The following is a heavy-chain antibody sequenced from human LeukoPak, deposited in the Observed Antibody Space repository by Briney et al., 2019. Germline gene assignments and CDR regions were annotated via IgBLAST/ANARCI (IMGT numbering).Heavy chain of an antibody. CDR3: AKHQVVVVPAARDAFDI. Sequence: PGGSLRLSCAASGFTFSNAWMSWVRQAPGKGLEWVGRIKSKTDGGTTDYAAPVKGRFTISRDDSKNTLYLQMNSLKTEDTAVYYCAKHQVVVVPAARDAFDIWGQGTMVTVSS. V-gene: IGHV3-15*01. CDR2: IKSKTDGGTT. J-gene: IGHJ3*02. CDR1: GFTFSNAW. D-gene: IGHD2-2*01.